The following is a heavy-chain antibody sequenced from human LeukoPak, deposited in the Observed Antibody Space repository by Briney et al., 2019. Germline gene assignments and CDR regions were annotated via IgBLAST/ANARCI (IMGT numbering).Heavy chain of an antibody. J-gene: IGHJ4*02. V-gene: IGHV3-23*01. CDR3: AKDRSLVVVIAILFDY. CDR2: ISGSGGST. Sequence: GGSLRLSCAASGFTFSSYAMSWVGQAPGKGLEWVSAISGSGGSTYYADSVKGRFTISRDNSKNTLYLQMNSLRAEDTAVYYCAKDRSLVVVIAILFDYWGQGTLVTVSS. CDR1: GFTFSSYA. D-gene: IGHD2-21*01.